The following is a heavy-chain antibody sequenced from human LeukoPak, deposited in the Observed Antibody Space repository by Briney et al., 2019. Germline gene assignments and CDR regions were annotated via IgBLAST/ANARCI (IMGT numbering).Heavy chain of an antibody. V-gene: IGHV4-59*08. Sequence: PSETLSLPCTVSGGPISRYYWRWSRQSPGKGLEWIGYIHYSGLTNYKHSLKRRVTISVDRSKHAFCLKLSSATAADRAVYYCARHGIAERPEEFDYWGQGTLVTVSS. D-gene: IGHD6-6*01. CDR2: IHYSGLT. CDR1: GGPISRYY. CDR3: ARHGIAERPEEFDY. J-gene: IGHJ4*02.